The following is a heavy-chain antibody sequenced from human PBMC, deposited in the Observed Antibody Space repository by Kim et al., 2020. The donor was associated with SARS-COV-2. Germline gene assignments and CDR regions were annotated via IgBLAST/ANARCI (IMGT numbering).Heavy chain of an antibody. CDR3: ARLPHDSSGYVNS. J-gene: IGHJ4*02. CDR2: VYHSGST. V-gene: IGHV4-39*01. CDR1: GGSISSSFNY. Sequence: SETLSLTCTVSGGSISSSFNYWGWIRQPPGKGLEWIGSVYHSGSTYDSPSLKSRVTVSVDTSKNEFYLKVTSVTAADTAVYFCARLPHDSSGYVNSWGPGHLVTVSS. D-gene: IGHD3-22*01.